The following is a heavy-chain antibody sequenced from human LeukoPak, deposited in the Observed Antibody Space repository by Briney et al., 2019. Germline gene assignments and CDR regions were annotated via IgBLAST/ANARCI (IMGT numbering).Heavy chain of an antibody. J-gene: IGHJ5*02. CDR3: ARAAWLWDP. CDR1: GFTFSSYW. D-gene: IGHD3-22*01. CDR2: IKQDGSEK. Sequence: GGSLRLSCVASGFTFSSYWMSWVRQAPGKGLEWVANIKQDGSEKYYVDSEKGRFTISRDNAKNSLYLQMNSLRAEDTAVYYCARAAWLWDPWGQGTLVTVSS. V-gene: IGHV3-7*01.